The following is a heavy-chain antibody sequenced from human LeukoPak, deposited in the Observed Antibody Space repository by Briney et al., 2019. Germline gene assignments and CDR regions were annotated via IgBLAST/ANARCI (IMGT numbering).Heavy chain of an antibody. CDR1: RFNFSDHY. Sequence: GGSLRLSCVASRFNFSDHYMSWIRQAPGKGLEWVSYISSGGTITYHADSVKGRFTVSWDNAKKSLYLQMNSLRGEDTAVYYCARHHEYERNSYGMDAWGQGTTVTVSS. CDR2: ISSGGTIT. J-gene: IGHJ6*02. CDR3: ARHHEYERNSYGMDA. V-gene: IGHV3-11*01. D-gene: IGHD3-16*01.